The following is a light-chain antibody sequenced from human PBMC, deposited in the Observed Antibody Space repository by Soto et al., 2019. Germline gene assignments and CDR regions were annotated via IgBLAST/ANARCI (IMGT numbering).Light chain of an antibody. CDR2: GVT. Sequence: QSALTQPASVSGSPGQSSTISCTGTSSDVGAYNYVSWYQQYPGKAHKLMIYGVTNRPSGVSNRFAGSKTVHTASLTISGLQAEDEADYSCFAHSGGDSHVFGTGTKLTVL. V-gene: IGLV2-14*01. J-gene: IGLJ1*01. CDR3: FAHSGGDSHV. CDR1: SSDVGAYNY.